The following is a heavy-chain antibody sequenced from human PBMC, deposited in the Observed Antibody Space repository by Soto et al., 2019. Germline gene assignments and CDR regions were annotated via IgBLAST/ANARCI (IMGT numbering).Heavy chain of an antibody. D-gene: IGHD4-17*01. J-gene: IGHJ6*03. CDR1: GFTFSDYY. Sequence: GGSLRLSCAASGFTFSDYYMSWIRQAPGKGLEWVSYISSSGSTIYYADSVKGRFTISRDNAKNSLYLQMNSLRAEDTAVYYCARSNGDYPLYYYYYYMDVWGKGTTVTVSS. CDR2: ISSSGSTI. CDR3: ARSNGDYPLYYYYYYMDV. V-gene: IGHV3-11*01.